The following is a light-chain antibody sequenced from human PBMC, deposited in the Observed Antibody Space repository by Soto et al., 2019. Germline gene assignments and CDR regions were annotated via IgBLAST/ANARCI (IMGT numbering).Light chain of an antibody. J-gene: IGKJ1*01. Sequence: EIVMMQSPATLSVSPGERATLSCRASQSVSSNLAWYQQKPGQAPRLLIYGASTRATGIPARFSGSGSGTEFTLTISRLQSEDFAFYYCQQYNNWPRGTFGQGPKVEIK. V-gene: IGKV3-15*01. CDR3: QQYNNWPRGT. CDR2: GAS. CDR1: QSVSSN.